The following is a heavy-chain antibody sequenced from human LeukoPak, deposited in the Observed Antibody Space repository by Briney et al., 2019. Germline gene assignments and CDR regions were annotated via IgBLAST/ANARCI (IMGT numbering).Heavy chain of an antibody. Sequence: GESLQISCKTSGYTFTDYWIGWVRQMPGKGLEWMGIIYPGDSETRYSPSFQGQVTISVDKSTSTAYLQWSSLKASDTAIYYCARLAYCGGDCYRTTRGYFQYWGQGTLVTVSS. V-gene: IGHV5-51*01. CDR3: ARLAYCGGDCYRTTRGYFQY. CDR2: IYPGDSET. J-gene: IGHJ1*01. CDR1: GYTFTDYW. D-gene: IGHD2-21*02.